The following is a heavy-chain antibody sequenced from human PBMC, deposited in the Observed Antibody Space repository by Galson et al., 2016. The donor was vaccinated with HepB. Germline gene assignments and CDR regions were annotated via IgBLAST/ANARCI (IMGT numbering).Heavy chain of an antibody. CDR1: NDSISNSIYY. CDR3: ASRPPSTGFFQH. J-gene: IGHJ1*01. V-gene: IGHV4-39*07. Sequence: LSLTCTVSNDSISNSIYYWGWIRQPPGKGLEWIGNIYFTGNTYYNPSLESRLTISVDASKNQFSLRLSSMTAADTAVYYCASRPPSTGFFQHWGRGTLVTVSS. CDR2: IYFTGNT. D-gene: IGHD4-11*01.